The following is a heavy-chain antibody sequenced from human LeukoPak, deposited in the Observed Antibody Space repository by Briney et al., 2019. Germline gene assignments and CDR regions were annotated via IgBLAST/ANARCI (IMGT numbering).Heavy chain of an antibody. CDR3: AKDVKDIVVVPAADKFDY. CDR1: GYTFTSYG. J-gene: IGHJ4*02. D-gene: IGHD2-2*01. Sequence: ASVKVSCKASGYTFTSYGISWVRQAPGQGLEWMGWISAYNGNTNYAQKLQGRVTMTTDTSTSTAYMELRSLRSDDTAVYYCAKDVKDIVVVPAADKFDYWGQGTLVTVSS. CDR2: ISAYNGNT. V-gene: IGHV1-18*01.